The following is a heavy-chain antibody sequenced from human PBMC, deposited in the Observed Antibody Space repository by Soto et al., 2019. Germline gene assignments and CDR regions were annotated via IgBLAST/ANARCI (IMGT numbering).Heavy chain of an antibody. V-gene: IGHV3-23*01. CDR2: ISRSGDST. Sequence: EVQLLESGGGLVQPGGSLRLSCAASGFTFSSYAMTWVRQAPGKGLEWVSTISRSGDSTYYRDSVKGRFTISRDNSKNTVYLQMNSLRAEDTGGYYCAKTDKFNPQSSGWANRFDYWGQGTLVTVSS. CDR1: GFTFSSYA. CDR3: AKTDKFNPQSSGWANRFDY. D-gene: IGHD6-19*01. J-gene: IGHJ4*02.